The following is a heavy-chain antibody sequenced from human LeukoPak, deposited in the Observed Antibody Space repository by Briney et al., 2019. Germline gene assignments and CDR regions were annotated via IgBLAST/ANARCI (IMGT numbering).Heavy chain of an antibody. Sequence: GGSLRLSCAASELHAMTWVRQGPGKGLEWVSAISRSGGSTYYADSVKGRFTISRDNSKNTLYLQMNSLRAEDTAVYYCAKDPVVTPWFDPWGQGTLVTVSS. CDR3: AKDPVVTPWFDP. D-gene: IGHD4-23*01. J-gene: IGHJ5*02. CDR2: ISRSGGST. CDR1: ELHA. V-gene: IGHV3-23*01.